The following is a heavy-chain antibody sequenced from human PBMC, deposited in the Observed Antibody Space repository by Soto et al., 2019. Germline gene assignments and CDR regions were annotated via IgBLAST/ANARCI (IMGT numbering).Heavy chain of an antibody. CDR2: INPNSGGT. CDR3: ARGYCSSTSCYNYYYGMDV. J-gene: IGHJ6*04. D-gene: IGHD2-2*02. V-gene: IGHV1-2*04. CDR1: GYTFTGYY. Sequence: ASVKVSCKASGYTFTGYYMHWVRQAPGQGLEWMGWINPNSGGTNYAQKFQGWVTMTRDTSISTAYMELSRLRSDDTAVYYCARGYCSSTSCYNYYYGMDVWGKGTTVTVSS.